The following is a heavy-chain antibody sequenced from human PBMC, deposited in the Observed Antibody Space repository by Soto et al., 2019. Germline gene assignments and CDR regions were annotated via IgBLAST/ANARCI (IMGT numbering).Heavy chain of an antibody. CDR1: GGTFSSYA. D-gene: IGHD3-10*01. V-gene: IGHV1-69*13. CDR2: IIPIFGTA. J-gene: IGHJ5*02. CDR3: ASGTHPSGCFDP. Sequence: SVKVSCKASGGTFSSYAISWVRQAPGQGLEWMGGIIPIFGTANYAQKFQGRVTITADESTSTAYMELSSLRSDDTAVYYCASGTHPSGCFDPWGQGTLVNVSS.